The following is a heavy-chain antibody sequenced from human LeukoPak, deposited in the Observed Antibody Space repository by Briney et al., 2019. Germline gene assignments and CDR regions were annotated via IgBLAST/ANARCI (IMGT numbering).Heavy chain of an antibody. V-gene: IGHV4-30-2*01. Sequence: SQTLSLTCTVSGGSISSGGYYWSWIRQPPGKGLEWIGEINHSGSTNYNPSLKSRVTISVDTSKNQFSLKLSSVTAADTAVYYCAREPSSSWFPETNWFDPWGQGTLVTVSS. J-gene: IGHJ5*02. D-gene: IGHD6-13*01. CDR3: AREPSSSWFPETNWFDP. CDR2: INHSGST. CDR1: GGSISSGGYY.